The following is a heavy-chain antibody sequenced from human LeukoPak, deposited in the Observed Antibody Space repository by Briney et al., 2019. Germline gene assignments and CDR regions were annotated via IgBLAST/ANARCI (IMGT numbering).Heavy chain of an antibody. V-gene: IGHV1-8*01. D-gene: IGHD2-8*01. CDR3: ARGVPLGYCTYGVCYPPYYFDY. CDR2: VNPRSGDA. J-gene: IGHJ4*02. Sequence: PTASVRVSCKASGYTFISYNINWLRQATGQGLEWMGWVNPRSGDAGYLQKFQGRLTITRDSSIDTAYMDLSGLNSEDTAVYYCARGVPLGYCTYGVCYPPYYFDYWGQGTLVTASS. CDR1: GYTFISYN.